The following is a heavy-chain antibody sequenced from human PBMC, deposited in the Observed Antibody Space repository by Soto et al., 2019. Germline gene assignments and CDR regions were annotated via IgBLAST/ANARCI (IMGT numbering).Heavy chain of an antibody. V-gene: IGHV3-21*01. Sequence: EVQLVESGGGLVEPGGSLRLSCAASGFNFNNHTMNWVRQAPGMGLEWVSSISSGSSYIYYADSVKGRFTISRDNTKNSPYLQMNSLRVADAAVDYCAARDGYYSLAGFDYWGQGTLVSVSS. J-gene: IGHJ4*02. CDR2: ISSGSSYI. CDR3: AARDGYYSLAGFDY. CDR1: GFNFNNHT. D-gene: IGHD4-17*01.